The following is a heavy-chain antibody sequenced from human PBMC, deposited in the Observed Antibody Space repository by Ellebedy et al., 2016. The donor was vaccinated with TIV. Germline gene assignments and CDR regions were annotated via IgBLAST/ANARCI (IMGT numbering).Heavy chain of an antibody. J-gene: IGHJ4*02. CDR3: AREEESGSSWFAY. Sequence: GESLKISCKGSGYSFTSYWIGWVRQMPGKGLEWMAIIYTGDSDTRYSPSFQGQVTSSADKSISTAYLQWSSLKASDTAIYYCAREEESGSSWFAYWGRGTLVTVSS. CDR2: IYTGDSDT. D-gene: IGHD6-13*01. V-gene: IGHV5-51*01. CDR1: GYSFTSYW.